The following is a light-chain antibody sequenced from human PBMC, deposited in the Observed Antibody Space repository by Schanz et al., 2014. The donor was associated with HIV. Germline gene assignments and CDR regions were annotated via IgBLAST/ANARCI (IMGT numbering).Light chain of an antibody. CDR3: CSYAGSYSWM. J-gene: IGLJ3*02. Sequence: QSALTQPASVSGSPGQSITISCSGTSSDIGAFDYVSWYQQYPGKAPKLIVYGVSDRPSGVSNRFSGSKSGNTASLTISGLQGEDEADYYCCSYAGSYSWMFGGGTKVTVL. CDR1: SSDIGAFDY. CDR2: GVS. V-gene: IGLV2-14*03.